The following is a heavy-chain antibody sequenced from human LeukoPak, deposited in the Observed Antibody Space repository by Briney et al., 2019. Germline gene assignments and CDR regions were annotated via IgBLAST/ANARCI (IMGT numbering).Heavy chain of an antibody. J-gene: IGHJ3*02. CDR2: INHSGST. CDR3: AKAWRLRYCSSTSCHDAFDI. CDR1: GGSFSGYY. V-gene: IGHV4-34*01. Sequence: PSETLSLTCAVYGGSFSGYYWSWIRQPPGKGLEWIGEINHSGSTNYNPSLKSRVTISVDTSKNQFSLKLSSVTAADTAVYYCAKAWRLRYCSSTSCHDAFDIWGQGTMVTVSS. D-gene: IGHD2-2*01.